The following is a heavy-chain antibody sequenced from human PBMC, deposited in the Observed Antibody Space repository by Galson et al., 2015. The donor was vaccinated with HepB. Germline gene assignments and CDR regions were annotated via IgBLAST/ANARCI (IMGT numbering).Heavy chain of an antibody. CDR2: ISYDGSNK. J-gene: IGHJ4*02. D-gene: IGHD2-2*01. CDR1: GFTFSSYG. V-gene: IGHV3-30*18. CDR3: TKEGGGYYADY. Sequence: SLRLSCAASGFTFSSYGMHWVRQAPGKGLEWVAVISYDGSNKYYADSVKGRFTISRDNTKNSLYLQMNSLRVEDTAVYYCTKEGGGYYADYWGQGTLVTVSS.